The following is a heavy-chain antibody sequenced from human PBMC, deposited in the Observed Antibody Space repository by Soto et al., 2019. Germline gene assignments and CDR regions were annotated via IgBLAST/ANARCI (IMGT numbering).Heavy chain of an antibody. CDR2: MNPGSGDT. J-gene: IGHJ5*02. Sequence: ASVNVSCKSSGYTFTNSYVTWVRQATGQGLECMGWMNPGSGDTGYAQKFQGRVTMTRNISIATAYMELSSLRSEDTAIYYCARMASFGSLNWFDPWGQGTLVTVSS. D-gene: IGHD5-18*01. CDR3: ARMASFGSLNWFDP. V-gene: IGHV1-8*01. CDR1: GYTFTNSY.